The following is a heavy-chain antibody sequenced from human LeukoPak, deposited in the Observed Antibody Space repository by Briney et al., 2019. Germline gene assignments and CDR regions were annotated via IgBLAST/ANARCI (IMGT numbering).Heavy chain of an antibody. V-gene: IGHV4-4*07. Sequence: SETLSLTCSVSGGAIVSYYWSWIRQPAGKGPEWIGRIYPTGNTDYNPSLKTRVTMSTDLSKKQFSLRLRSVTAADTAVYYCARLKFYDSTGYSPGYYMDVWGKGTAVTVSS. J-gene: IGHJ6*03. D-gene: IGHD3-22*01. CDR2: IYPTGNT. CDR1: GGAIVSYY. CDR3: ARLKFYDSTGYSPGYYMDV.